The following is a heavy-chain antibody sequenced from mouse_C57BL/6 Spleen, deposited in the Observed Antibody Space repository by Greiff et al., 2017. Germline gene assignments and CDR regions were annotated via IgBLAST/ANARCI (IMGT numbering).Heavy chain of an antibody. V-gene: IGHV1-61*01. CDR1: GYTFTSYW. CDR3: ARLRLGYGEDY. CDR2: IYPSDSET. J-gene: IGHJ2*01. Sequence: QVQLQQPGAELVRPGSSVKLSCKASGYTFTSYWMDWVKQRPGQGLEWIGNIYPSDSETHYNQKFKDKATLTVDKSSRTAYMQLCSLTSEDSAIYYCARLRLGYGEDYWGQGTTLTVSS. D-gene: IGHD3-2*02.